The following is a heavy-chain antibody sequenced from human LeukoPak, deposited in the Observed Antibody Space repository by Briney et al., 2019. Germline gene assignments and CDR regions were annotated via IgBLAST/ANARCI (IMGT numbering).Heavy chain of an antibody. D-gene: IGHD3-3*01. J-gene: IGHJ3*02. CDR3: ARVNGYYDFWSGPLLAAFDI. V-gene: IGHV1-46*01. CDR1: GYTFTSYY. Sequence: ASVKVSCKASGYTFTSYYMHWVRQAPGQGLEWMGIINPSGGSTSYAQKFQGRVTMTRDTSTSTVYMELSSLRSEDTAVYYCARVNGYYDFWSGPLLAAFDIWGQGTMVTVSS. CDR2: INPSGGST.